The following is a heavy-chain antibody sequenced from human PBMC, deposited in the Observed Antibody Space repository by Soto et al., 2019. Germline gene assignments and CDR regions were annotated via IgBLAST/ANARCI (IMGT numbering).Heavy chain of an antibody. CDR1: GFSFSAYS. D-gene: IGHD3-10*01. CDR2: TSTSSTTK. Sequence: PGGSLRLSCAASGFSFSAYSMNWVLQAPGNGLEWIAYTSTSSTTKYYADSVRGRFSISRDNANDLLYLDMDKLRDEDTGIYYCAGSYSSGNWYFDYWGLGTPVTVSS. V-gene: IGHV3-48*02. J-gene: IGHJ4*02. CDR3: AGSYSSGNWYFDY.